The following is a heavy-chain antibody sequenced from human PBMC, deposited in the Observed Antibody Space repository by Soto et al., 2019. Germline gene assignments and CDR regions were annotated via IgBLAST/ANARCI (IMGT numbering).Heavy chain of an antibody. Sequence: GASVKVSCKASGCTFTSYGISWVRQAPGQGLEWMGWISAYNGNTDYAQKLQGRVTMTTDTSTSTAYMELRSLRSDDTAVYYCARVRGMGIYGDYAYYCYFGMYVWGQGSTVTVS. CDR1: GCTFTSYG. CDR3: ARVRGMGIYGDYAYYCYFGMYV. J-gene: IGHJ6*02. V-gene: IGHV1-18*01. D-gene: IGHD4-17*01. CDR2: ISAYNGNT.